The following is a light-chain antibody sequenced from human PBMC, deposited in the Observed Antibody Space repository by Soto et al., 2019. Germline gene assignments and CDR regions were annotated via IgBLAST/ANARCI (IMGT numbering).Light chain of an antibody. V-gene: IGKV1-5*03. CDR3: QQNNSYWT. Sequence: DIQMTQSPSTLSVSVGERVTITCRASQSISSWLAWYQQKPGKAPKLLIYKASSLETGVPSRFSGSGSGTDFTLTIRGLQPVDFASYYCQQNNSYWTFGQGTKVEIK. CDR2: KAS. CDR1: QSISSW. J-gene: IGKJ1*01.